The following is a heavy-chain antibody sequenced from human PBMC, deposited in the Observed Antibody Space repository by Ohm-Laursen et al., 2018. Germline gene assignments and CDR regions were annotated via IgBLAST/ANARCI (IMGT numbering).Heavy chain of an antibody. J-gene: IGHJ4*02. CDR2: INTGGGST. CDR1: GYTFTNYY. CDR3: ARGQPIDF. Sequence: ASVKVSCKVSGYTFTNYYMHWVRQAPGQGLEWMGIINTGGGSTSHAQKFQGRLTMTRDTSTSTVYMELSGLRSEDTAMYYCARGQPIDFWGQGTLVTVSS. V-gene: IGHV1-46*01.